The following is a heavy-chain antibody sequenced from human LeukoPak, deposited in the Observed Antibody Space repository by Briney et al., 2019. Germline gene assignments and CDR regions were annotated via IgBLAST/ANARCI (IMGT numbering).Heavy chain of an antibody. J-gene: IGHJ6*03. Sequence: PSETLSLTYAVYGGSFSGYYWSWIRQPPGKGLEWIGEINHSGSTNYNPSLKSRVTISVDTSKNQFSLKLSSVTAADTAVYYCARGHSKYYDFWSGYRDYYYMDVWGKGTTVTVSS. CDR2: INHSGST. CDR1: GGSFSGYY. CDR3: ARGHSKYYDFWSGYRDYYYMDV. V-gene: IGHV4-34*01. D-gene: IGHD3-3*01.